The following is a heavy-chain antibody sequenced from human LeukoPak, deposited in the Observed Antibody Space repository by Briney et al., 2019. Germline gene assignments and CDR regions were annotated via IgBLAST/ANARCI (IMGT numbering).Heavy chain of an antibody. J-gene: IGHJ6*02. Sequence: KPSETLSLTCTVSGGSISSSSYYWGWIRQPPGKGLEWIGSIYYSGSTYYNPSLKSRVTISVDTSKNQFSLKLSSVTAADTAVYYCARLAVAGTTKSNYYYYGMDVWGQGTTVTVSS. CDR3: ARLAVAGTTKSNYYYYGMDV. CDR2: IYYSGST. D-gene: IGHD6-19*01. V-gene: IGHV4-39*01. CDR1: GGSISSSSYY.